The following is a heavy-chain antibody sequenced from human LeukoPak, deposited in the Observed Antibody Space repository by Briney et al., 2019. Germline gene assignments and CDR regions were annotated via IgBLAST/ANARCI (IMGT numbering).Heavy chain of an antibody. J-gene: IGHJ3*02. CDR2: ISSSSSTI. V-gene: IGHV3-48*01. D-gene: IGHD3-22*01. Sequence: GGSLRLSCAASGFTFSSYSMNWVRQAPGKRLEWVSYISSSSSTIYYADSVKGRFTISRDNAKNSLYLQMNSLRAEDTAVYYCAREATYYYDSSGYAAFDIWGQGTMVTVSS. CDR3: AREATYYYDSSGYAAFDI. CDR1: GFTFSSYS.